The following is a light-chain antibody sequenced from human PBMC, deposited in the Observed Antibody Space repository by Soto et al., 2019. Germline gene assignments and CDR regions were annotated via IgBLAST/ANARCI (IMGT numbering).Light chain of an antibody. CDR2: EVS. CDR1: SSDVGGYNY. CDR3: SSYAGSNNVV. J-gene: IGLJ2*01. Sequence: QSVLTQPPSASGSPEQSVTISCTGTSSDVGGYNYVSWYQQHPGKAPKLMIYEVSQRPSGVPDRFSGSKSGNTASLTVSGLQAEDEADYYCSSYAGSNNVVFGGGTKLTVL. V-gene: IGLV2-8*01.